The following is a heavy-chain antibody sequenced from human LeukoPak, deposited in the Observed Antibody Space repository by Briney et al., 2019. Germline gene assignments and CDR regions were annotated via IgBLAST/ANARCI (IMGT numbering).Heavy chain of an antibody. J-gene: IGHJ4*02. V-gene: IGHV1-69*13. CDR3: ARNPPLTGDFDF. CDR2: IIPIFGTA. Sequence: RASVKVSCKASGGTFSSYAISWVRQAPGQGLEWMGGIIPIFGTANYAQKFQGRVTITADESTSTAYMELSSLRSEDMAVYYCARNPPLTGDFDFWGPGTMVTVSS. D-gene: IGHD7-27*01. CDR1: GGTFSSYA.